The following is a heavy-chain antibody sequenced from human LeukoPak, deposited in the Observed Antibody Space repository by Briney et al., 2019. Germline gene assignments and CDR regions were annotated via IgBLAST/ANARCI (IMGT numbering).Heavy chain of an antibody. Sequence: HPGGSLRLSCAASGLTGSHNYVSWVRQAPGKGLEWVSAISGSGGSTYYADSVKGRFTISRDNSKNTLYLQMNSLRAEDTAVYYCARYRVVVITNKNYYFDYWGQGTLVTVSS. J-gene: IGHJ4*02. CDR1: GLTGSHNY. CDR3: ARYRVVVITNKNYYFDY. D-gene: IGHD3-22*01. CDR2: ISGSGGST. V-gene: IGHV3-23*01.